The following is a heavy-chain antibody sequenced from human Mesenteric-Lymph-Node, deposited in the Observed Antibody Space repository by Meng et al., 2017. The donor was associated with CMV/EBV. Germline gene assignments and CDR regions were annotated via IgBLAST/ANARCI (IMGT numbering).Heavy chain of an antibody. Sequence: GSITAWNWWSWVRPSPGEWLGWIEDIYESDNTNYIPSLKRRVTISAATSKNQFSLWLNSVPAADTAVYYCASLGYCCNSNCHGTNWGQGTLVTVSS. CDR1: GSITAWNW. CDR2: IYESDNT. D-gene: IGHD2-2*01. CDR3: ASLGYCCNSNCHGTN. J-gene: IGHJ4*02. V-gene: IGHV4-4*02.